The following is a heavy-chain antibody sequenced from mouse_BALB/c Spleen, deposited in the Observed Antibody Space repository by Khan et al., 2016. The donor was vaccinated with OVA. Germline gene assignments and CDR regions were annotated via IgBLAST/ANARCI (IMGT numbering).Heavy chain of an antibody. Sequence: VQLQQSGPDLMKPGASVNISCKAAGYSFTSYYIHWVKQSHGKSLEWIGYIDPFNGGTDYNQKFKGKATLTVDKSSNTAYMHLSSLTSEDSADYYCARGTFDYWGQGTLVTAST. CDR1: GYSFTSYY. D-gene: IGHD2-14*01. CDR2: IDPFNGGT. J-gene: IGHJ3*01. V-gene: IGHV1S135*01. CDR3: ARGTFDY.